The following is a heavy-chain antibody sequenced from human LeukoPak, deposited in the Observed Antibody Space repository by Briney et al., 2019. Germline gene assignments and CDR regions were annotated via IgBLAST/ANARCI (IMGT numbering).Heavy chain of an antibody. CDR3: AKDMAYCSGGSCYPPAFDI. D-gene: IGHD2-15*01. Sequence: PGGSLRLSCAASGFTFDDYAMHWVRQAPGKGLEWVSGISWNSGSIGYADSVKGRFTISRDNAKNSLYLQMNSLRAEDTALYYCAKDMAYCSGGSCYPPAFDIWGRGTMVTVSS. CDR2: ISWNSGSI. CDR1: GFTFDDYA. J-gene: IGHJ3*02. V-gene: IGHV3-9*01.